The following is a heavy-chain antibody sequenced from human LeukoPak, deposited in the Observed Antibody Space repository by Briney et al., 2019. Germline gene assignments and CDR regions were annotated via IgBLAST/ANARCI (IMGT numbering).Heavy chain of an antibody. CDR3: ARNYNGIGC. CDR1: GLTFTNYG. J-gene: IGHJ4*01. Sequence: PGGSLRLSCVASGLTFTNYGMMWVRQAPGKGLGWVSYINSDGRSTTYADSVKGRLIISRDNAKNTLYLQMNSLSADDTAMYYWARNYNGIGCWGHGTLVIVYS. CDR2: INSDGRST. D-gene: IGHD1-26*01. V-gene: IGHV3-74*01.